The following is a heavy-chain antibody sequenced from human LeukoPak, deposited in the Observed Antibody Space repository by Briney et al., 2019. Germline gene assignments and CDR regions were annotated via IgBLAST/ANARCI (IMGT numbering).Heavy chain of an antibody. CDR3: ASRYNWNYGPGYFDY. Sequence: ASVKVSCKASGGTFSSYAISWVRQAPGQGLEWMGGIIPIFGIANYAQKFQGRVTITADESTSTAYMELSSLRSEDTAVYYCASRYNWNYGPGYFDYWGQGTLVTVSS. CDR2: IIPIFGIA. V-gene: IGHV1-69*13. J-gene: IGHJ4*02. CDR1: GGTFSSYA. D-gene: IGHD1-7*01.